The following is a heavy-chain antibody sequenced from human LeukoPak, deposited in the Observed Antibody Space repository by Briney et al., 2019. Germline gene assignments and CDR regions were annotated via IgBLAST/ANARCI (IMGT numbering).Heavy chain of an antibody. CDR1: GFTFSSYS. V-gene: IGHV3-21*01. CDR2: ISSSSSYI. D-gene: IGHD3-16*01. J-gene: IGHJ4*02. CDR3: ARAWGQYYFDY. Sequence: GGSLRLSCAASGFTFSSYSMNWVRQAPGKGLEWVSSISSSSSYIYYADSVKGRFTISRDNAKNSLYLQMNSPRAEDTAVYYCARAWGQYYFDYWGQGTLVTVSS.